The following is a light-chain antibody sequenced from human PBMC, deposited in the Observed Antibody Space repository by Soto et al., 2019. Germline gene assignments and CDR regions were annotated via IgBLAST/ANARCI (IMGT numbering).Light chain of an antibody. V-gene: IGKV1-39*01. Sequence: DIQMTQSPSSLSASVGDRVIITCRAGQSISIYLNWYQQKPGNAPKLLIHAASSLQSGVPSRLSGSGSGTDFTLTISSLQPEDVATYYCQQSYSTPLTFGGGTKVEIK. CDR2: AAS. J-gene: IGKJ4*01. CDR1: QSISIY. CDR3: QQSYSTPLT.